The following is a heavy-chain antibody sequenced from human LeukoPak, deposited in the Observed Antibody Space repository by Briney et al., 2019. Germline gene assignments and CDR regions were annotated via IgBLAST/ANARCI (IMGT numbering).Heavy chain of an antibody. V-gene: IGHV4-39*01. Sequence: PSETLSLTCTVSGGSISSSSYYWGWIRQPPGKGLEWIGSIYYSGSTYYNPSLKSRVTISVDTSKNQFSLKLSSVTAADTAVYYCARLVRGVIITESLNPKDYWGQGTLVTVSS. CDR1: GGSISSSSYY. J-gene: IGHJ4*02. CDR3: ARLVRGVIITESLNPKDY. D-gene: IGHD3-10*01. CDR2: IYYSGST.